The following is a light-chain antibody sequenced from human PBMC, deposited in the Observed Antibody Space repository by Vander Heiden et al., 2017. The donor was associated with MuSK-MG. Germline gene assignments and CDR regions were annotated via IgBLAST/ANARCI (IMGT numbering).Light chain of an antibody. Sequence: SYELTQPPSGSVSPGQTATITCSGDKFGDKYACWHQQTPGPSPGRVSYQDSKPPSGIPERFYGANCGTTAHMNSSGTQAMEEADEYCTEWDSSTVVFGGGTKLTVL. CDR1: KFGDKY. CDR3: TEWDSSTVV. CDR2: QDS. V-gene: IGLV3-1*01. J-gene: IGLJ2*01.